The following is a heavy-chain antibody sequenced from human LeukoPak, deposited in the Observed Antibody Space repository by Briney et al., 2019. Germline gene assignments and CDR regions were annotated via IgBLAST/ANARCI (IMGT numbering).Heavy chain of an antibody. J-gene: IGHJ4*02. CDR3: ARGGLRSYYFDY. CDR2: ISSSSSYI. V-gene: IGHV3-21*01. Sequence: GGSLRLSCAASGFTFSSYNINWVRQAPGKGLEWVSSISSSSSYIYYADSVKGRFTISRDNAKNSLYLQMNSLRAEDTAVYYCARGGLRSYYFDYWGQGTLVTVSS. D-gene: IGHD5/OR15-5a*01. CDR1: GFTFSSYN.